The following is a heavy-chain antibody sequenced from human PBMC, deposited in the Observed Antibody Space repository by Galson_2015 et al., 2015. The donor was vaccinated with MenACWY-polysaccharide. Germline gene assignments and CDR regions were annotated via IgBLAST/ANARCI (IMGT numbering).Heavy chain of an antibody. J-gene: IGHJ5*02. Sequence: SLRLSCAASGFTFSSYAMSWVRQAPGKGLEWVSLISGSGGSTYYADSVKGRFTISRDNPKNMLYLQMSSLRAEDTAVYYCVRRGLGPTPWGQGTLVPVSS. CDR3: VRRGLGPTP. D-gene: IGHD1-26*01. CDR2: ISGSGGST. CDR1: GFTFSSYA. V-gene: IGHV3-23*01.